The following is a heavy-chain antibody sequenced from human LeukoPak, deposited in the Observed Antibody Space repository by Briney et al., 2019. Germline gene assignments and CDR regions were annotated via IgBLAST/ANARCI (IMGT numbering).Heavy chain of an antibody. CDR1: GFTLNSYF. Sequence: GSLRLSCAASGFTLNSYFMSWVRQAPGRGLEWVANIKKDGSEESYLDSVKGRFTVSRDNAKNSLFLQMNSLRGEDTAVYYCARSNPNKNALDLWGQGTMVTISS. J-gene: IGHJ3*01. CDR2: IKKDGSEE. V-gene: IGHV3-7*01. D-gene: IGHD1-14*01. CDR3: ARSNPNKNALDL.